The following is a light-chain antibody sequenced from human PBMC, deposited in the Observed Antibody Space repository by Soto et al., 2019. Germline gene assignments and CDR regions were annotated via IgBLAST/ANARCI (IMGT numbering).Light chain of an antibody. J-gene: IGKJ1*01. V-gene: IGKV1-5*03. CDR2: KAS. CDR1: RSISSW. CDR3: QQYDVYST. Sequence: DIQMTQSPSTLSASVGGTVTITCRASRSISSWLAWYQQKPGIAPKLLIYKASTLQSGVPSRFRGSGYGTAFTLTISRLQPDDCASYYCQQYDVYSTFGQGTKVEIK.